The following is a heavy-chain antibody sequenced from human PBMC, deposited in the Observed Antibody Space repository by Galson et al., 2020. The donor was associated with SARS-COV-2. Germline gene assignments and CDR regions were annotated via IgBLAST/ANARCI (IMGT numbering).Heavy chain of an antibody. CDR2: VLSTGST. V-gene: IGHV4-39*01. CDR1: GGSIKSRSYY. Sequence: SETLSLTCSVSGGSIKSRSYYWGWIRPPPGKGLEWITSVLSTGSTAYNPSIKSRVTISVDTSKNQLSLRVTSVTAADAAVYYCARRGDTVAWFYWGQGALVTVSS. CDR3: ARRGDTVAWFY. J-gene: IGHJ4*02. D-gene: IGHD3-3*01.